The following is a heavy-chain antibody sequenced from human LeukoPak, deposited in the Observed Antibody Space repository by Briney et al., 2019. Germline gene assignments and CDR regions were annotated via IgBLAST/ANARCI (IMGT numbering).Heavy chain of an antibody. J-gene: IGHJ4*02. CDR1: GGSISSGSYY. CDR2: IYTSGST. V-gene: IGHV4-61*02. Sequence: PSETLSLTCTVSGGSISSGSYYWSWIRQPAGKGLEWIGRIYTSGSTNYNPSLKSRVTISLDTSKNRFSLRLNSVTAADTAVYYCARDRDGYNFRFDYWGQGTLVTVSS. CDR3: ARDRDGYNFRFDY. D-gene: IGHD5-24*01.